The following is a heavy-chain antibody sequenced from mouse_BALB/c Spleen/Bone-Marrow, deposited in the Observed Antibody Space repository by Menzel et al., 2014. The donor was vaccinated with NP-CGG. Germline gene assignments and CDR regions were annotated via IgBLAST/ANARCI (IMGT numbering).Heavy chain of an antibody. CDR1: GFNIKDTY. J-gene: IGHJ4*01. V-gene: IGHV14-3*02. CDR2: IDPAIGNS. CDR3: ARRYYNMAMDY. Sequence: DVQLQESGAELVRPGASVKLSCAASGFNIKDTYIHWVKQRPEQGLEWIGRIDPAIGNSKYGPKFQGKATFTSDTSSNTAYLQLSSLTSEDTAVYYCARRYYNMAMDYGGQGTSVTVSS. D-gene: IGHD1-1*01.